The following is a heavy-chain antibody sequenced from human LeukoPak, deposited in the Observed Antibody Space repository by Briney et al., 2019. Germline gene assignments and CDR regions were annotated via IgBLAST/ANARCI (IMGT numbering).Heavy chain of an antibody. CDR3: ARALGYCSGGSCFRYYYYYGMDV. CDR1: GGSISSSSYY. V-gene: IGHV4-30-4*01. D-gene: IGHD2-15*01. CDR2: IYYSGST. J-gene: IGHJ6*02. Sequence: SETLSLTCTVSGGSISSSSYYWGWIRQPPGTGLEWIGYIYYSGSTYYNPSLKSRVTISVDTSKNQFSLKLSSVTAADTAVYYCARALGYCSGGSCFRYYYYYGMDVWGQGTTVTVSS.